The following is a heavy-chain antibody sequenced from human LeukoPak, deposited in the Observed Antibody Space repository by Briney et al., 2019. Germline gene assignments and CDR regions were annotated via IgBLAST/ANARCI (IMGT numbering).Heavy chain of an antibody. CDR3: AKEGYYDSSNYYYVDGAFDI. Sequence: GGSLRLSCAASGFTFSTYAMNWVRQAPGKGLEWVSAISGSGGSTYYADSVKGRFTISRDNSKNTLYLQMNSLRAEDTAVYYCAKEGYYDSSNYYYVDGAFDIWGQGTMVTVSS. CDR1: GFTFSTYA. V-gene: IGHV3-23*01. J-gene: IGHJ3*02. CDR2: ISGSGGST. D-gene: IGHD3-22*01.